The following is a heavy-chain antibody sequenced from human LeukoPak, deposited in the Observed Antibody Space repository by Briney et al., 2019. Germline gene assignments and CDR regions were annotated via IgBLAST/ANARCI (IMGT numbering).Heavy chain of an antibody. Sequence: PGGSLRLSCAASGFTFSSYWMSWVRQAPGKGLEWVANIKPDGSEKYYVDFVEGRFTISRDNAENSLYLQMNSLRAEDTALYYCALLDIVVVPAAIPDNYWGQGAVVTVSS. CDR3: ALLDIVVVPAAIPDNY. CDR2: IKPDGSEK. J-gene: IGHJ4*02. CDR1: GFTFSSYW. D-gene: IGHD2-2*03. V-gene: IGHV3-7*03.